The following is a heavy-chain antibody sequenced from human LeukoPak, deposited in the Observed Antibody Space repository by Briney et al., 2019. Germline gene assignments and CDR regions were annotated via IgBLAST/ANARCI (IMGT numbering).Heavy chain of an antibody. V-gene: IGHV1-8*01. D-gene: IGHD1-26*01. CDR3: ARGRGYSGSYYISYYYYGMDV. CDR1: GDTFTSDD. CDR2: MNPNSGNT. J-gene: IGHJ6*02. Sequence: ASVKVSCTASGDTFTSDDINWVRQATGQGLEWMGWMNPNSGNTGYPQRFQGRVTMTRNTSISTAYMELSSLRSEDTAVYYCARGRGYSGSYYISYYYYGMDVWGQGTTVTVSS.